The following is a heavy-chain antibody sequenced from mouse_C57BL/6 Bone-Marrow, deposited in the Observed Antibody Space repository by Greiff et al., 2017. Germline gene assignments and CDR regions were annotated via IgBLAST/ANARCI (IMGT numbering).Heavy chain of an antibody. CDR3: AKPYGSSYPHWYFDV. J-gene: IGHJ1*03. CDR1: GFSLTSYG. V-gene: IGHV2-5*01. Sequence: QVHVKQSGPGLVQPSQSLSITCTVSGFSLTSYGVHWVRQSPGKGLEWLGVIWRGGSTDYNAAFMSRLSITKDNSKSQVFFKMNSLQADDTAIYYCAKPYGSSYPHWYFDVWGTGTTVTVSS. D-gene: IGHD1-1*01. CDR2: IWRGGST.